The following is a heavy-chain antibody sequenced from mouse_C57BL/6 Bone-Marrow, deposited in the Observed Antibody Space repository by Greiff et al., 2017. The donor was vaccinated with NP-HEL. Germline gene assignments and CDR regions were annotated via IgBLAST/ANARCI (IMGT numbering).Heavy chain of an antibody. V-gene: IGHV1-59*01. Sequence: QVQLKQPGAELVRPGTSVKLSCKASGYTFTSYWMHWVKQRPGQGLEWIGVIDPSDSYTNYNQKFKGKATLTVDTSSSTAYMQLSSLTSEDSAVYYCAREIYYDPSFAYWGQGTLVTVSA. D-gene: IGHD2-4*01. CDR3: AREIYYDPSFAY. CDR1: GYTFTSYW. CDR2: IDPSDSYT. J-gene: IGHJ3*01.